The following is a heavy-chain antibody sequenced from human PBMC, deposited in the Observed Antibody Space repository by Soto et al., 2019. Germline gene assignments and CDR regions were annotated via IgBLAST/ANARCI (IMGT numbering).Heavy chain of an antibody. CDR2: MNPNSGNT. Sequence: GASVKVSCKASGYTFTSYDINWVRQATGQGLEWMGWMNPNSGNTGYSQKFQGRVTITRDTSASTAYMELSSLRSEDTAVYYCARVRYCSSTSCYGPADYYYGMDVWGQGTTVTVSS. J-gene: IGHJ6*02. CDR3: ARVRYCSSTSCYGPADYYYGMDV. D-gene: IGHD2-2*01. CDR1: GYTFTSYD. V-gene: IGHV1-8*01.